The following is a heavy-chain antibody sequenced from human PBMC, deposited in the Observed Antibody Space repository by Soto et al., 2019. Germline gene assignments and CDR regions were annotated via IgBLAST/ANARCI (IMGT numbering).Heavy chain of an antibody. Sequence: PGESLKISCVVSGFIFSDSPMHWVRQASGKGLEWVGRIRSKVNSYGTAYAASVKGRFTVSRDDSKNTAYLQMDGLKIEDTAMYYCARQWDYYDSSGRLYDWGQGTQVTVSS. CDR3: ARQWDYYDSSGRLYD. D-gene: IGHD3-22*01. J-gene: IGHJ4*02. CDR2: IRSKVNSYGT. CDR1: GFIFSDSP. V-gene: IGHV3-73*01.